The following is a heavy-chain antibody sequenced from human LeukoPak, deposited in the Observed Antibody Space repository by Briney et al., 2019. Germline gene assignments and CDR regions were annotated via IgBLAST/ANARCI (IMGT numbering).Heavy chain of an antibody. CDR2: IFTSGDT. D-gene: IGHD2-15*01. V-gene: IGHV4-61*02. CDR1: GGSISSGSYF. J-gene: IGHJ3*01. CDR3: ARESVSQDCLFEL. Sequence: SETLSLTCTVSGGSISSGSYFWTWIRQPAGEELEWVGRIFTSGDTNYNPSLKSRLIISVDTSQNQFSLKLSSVTAADTAVYYCARESVSQDCLFELWGQGTMVTVSS.